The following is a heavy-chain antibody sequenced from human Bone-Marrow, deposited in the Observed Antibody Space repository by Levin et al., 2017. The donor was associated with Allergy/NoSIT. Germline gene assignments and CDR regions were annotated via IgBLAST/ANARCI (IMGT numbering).Heavy chain of an antibody. CDR2: IYYSGST. Sequence: SETLSLTCTVSGDSISRYYWSWIRQPPGKGLEWIGYIYYSGSTNYNPSLKSRVTISVDTSKNQFSLDLNCVTAADTAVYYFARDAQTSPTRNYGMDVWGQGTTVTVSS. V-gene: IGHV4-59*01. J-gene: IGHJ6*02. CDR1: GDSISRYY. CDR3: ARDAQTSPTRNYGMDV.